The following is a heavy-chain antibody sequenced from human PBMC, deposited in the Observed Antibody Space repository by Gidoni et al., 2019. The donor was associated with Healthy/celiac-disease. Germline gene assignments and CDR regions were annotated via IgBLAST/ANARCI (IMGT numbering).Heavy chain of an antibody. J-gene: IGHJ2*01. Sequence: QLPLQASGPGLVKPSETLSLTCTVSGGSISSSSYYWGWIRQPPGKGLEWIGSIYYSGSTYYNPSLKSRVTISVDTSKNQFSLKLSSVTAADTAVYYCARHPIPFPPARYWYFDLWGRGTLVTVSS. CDR3: ARHPIPFPPARYWYFDL. V-gene: IGHV4-39*01. D-gene: IGHD3-3*02. CDR1: GGSISSSSYY. CDR2: IYYSGST.